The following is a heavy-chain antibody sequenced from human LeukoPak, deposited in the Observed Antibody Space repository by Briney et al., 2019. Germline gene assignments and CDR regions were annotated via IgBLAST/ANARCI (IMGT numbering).Heavy chain of an antibody. CDR2: IIHIFGTA. D-gene: IGHD3-9*01. Sequence: SVNVSCKASGGTFSSYAISWVRQAPGRGLEWMGVIIHIFGTAHYAQEFQGRVTITADESTSTDYMELSSLRSEDTAVYYCARAPPYYDILTGYHDAFDIWGQGTMVTVSS. CDR1: GGTFSSYA. CDR3: ARAPPYYDILTGYHDAFDI. J-gene: IGHJ3*02. V-gene: IGHV1-69*13.